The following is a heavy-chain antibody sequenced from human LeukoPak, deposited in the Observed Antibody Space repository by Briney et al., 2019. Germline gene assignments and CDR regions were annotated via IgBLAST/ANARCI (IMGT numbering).Heavy chain of an antibody. CDR3: AKDRSGNGDPFDY. Sequence: GGSLRLSCAASGFTFSTYAVSWVRQAPGKGLEWLSTVSGSGYSTYYADSVKGRFTISRDNSKNTVFLQMNSLRGEDTAVYYCAKDRSGNGDPFDYWGQGTLVTVSS. V-gene: IGHV3-23*01. CDR2: VSGSGYST. CDR1: GFTFSTYA. J-gene: IGHJ4*02. D-gene: IGHD4-17*01.